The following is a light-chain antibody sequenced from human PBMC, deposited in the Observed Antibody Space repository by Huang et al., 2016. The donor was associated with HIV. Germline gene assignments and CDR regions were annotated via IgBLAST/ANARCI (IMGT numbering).Light chain of an antibody. J-gene: IGKJ4*01. V-gene: IGKV3-20*01. CDR3: QQYGSSSS. Sequence: EIVLTQSPGTLSLSPGERATLSCRASQSVSSSYVAWYQKKPGQAPRLLIYGASSRAAGIPDRFSGSGSGTDFTLTISRLEPEDFAVYYCQQYGSSSSFGGGTKVEIK. CDR1: QSVSSSY. CDR2: GAS.